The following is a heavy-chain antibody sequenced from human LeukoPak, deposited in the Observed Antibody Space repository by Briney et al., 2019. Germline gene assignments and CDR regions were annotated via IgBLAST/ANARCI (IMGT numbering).Heavy chain of an antibody. CDR3: VRDGGVSGYDLLDY. Sequence: PGGSLRLSCAASGFTFSNYWMTWVRQAPGKGLEWVAHINQDGSKEYYMDSVKARFTISRDNAKNSLSLHMNSLRAEDTAVYYCVRDGGVSGYDLLDYWGQGTLVTVSS. CDR2: INQDGSKE. J-gene: IGHJ4*02. CDR1: GFTFSNYW. V-gene: IGHV3-7*01. D-gene: IGHD5-12*01.